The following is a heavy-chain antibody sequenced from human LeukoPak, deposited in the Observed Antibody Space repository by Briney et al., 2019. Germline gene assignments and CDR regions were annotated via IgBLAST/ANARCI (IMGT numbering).Heavy chain of an antibody. Sequence: GESLKISCKGSGYSFTSYWIGWVRQMPGKGLEWMGIIYPGDSDTRYSPSFQGQDTISADKSISTAYLQWSSLKASGTAMYYCASTGRLDSSGYQGAFDIWGQGTMVTVSS. CDR3: ASTGRLDSSGYQGAFDI. D-gene: IGHD3-22*01. J-gene: IGHJ3*02. V-gene: IGHV5-51*01. CDR2: IYPGDSDT. CDR1: GYSFTSYW.